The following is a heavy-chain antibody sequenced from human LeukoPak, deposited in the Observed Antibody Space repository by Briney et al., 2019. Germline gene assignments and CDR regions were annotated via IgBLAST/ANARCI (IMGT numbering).Heavy chain of an antibody. CDR2: INTNTGNP. Sequence: ASLKVSCKASGYTFTSYAMNWVRQAPGQGLEWMGWINTNTGNPTYAQGFTGRFVFSLDTSVSTAYLQISSLKAEDTAVYYCARDLRFLEWPYCGKNWFDPWGQGTLVTVSS. D-gene: IGHD3-3*01. CDR3: ARDLRFLEWPYCGKNWFDP. V-gene: IGHV7-4-1*02. CDR1: GYTFTSYA. J-gene: IGHJ5*02.